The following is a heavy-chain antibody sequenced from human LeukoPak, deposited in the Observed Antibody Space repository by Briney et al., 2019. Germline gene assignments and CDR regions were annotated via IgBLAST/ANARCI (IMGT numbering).Heavy chain of an antibody. J-gene: IGHJ6*03. V-gene: IGHV1-69*05. Sequence: GASVKVSCKASGYTFTSYDINWVRQAPGQGLEWMGGIIPIFGTANYAQKFQGRVTITTDESTSTAYMELSSLRSEDTAVYYCASRGDWNYGAYMDVWGKGTTVTVSS. CDR2: IIPIFGTA. CDR1: GYTFTSYD. CDR3: ASRGDWNYGAYMDV. D-gene: IGHD1-7*01.